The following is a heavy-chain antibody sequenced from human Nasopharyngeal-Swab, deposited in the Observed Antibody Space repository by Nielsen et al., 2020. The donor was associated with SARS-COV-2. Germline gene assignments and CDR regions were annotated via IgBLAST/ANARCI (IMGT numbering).Heavy chain of an antibody. J-gene: IGHJ6*03. V-gene: IGHV4-34*01. D-gene: IGHD6-13*01. CDR3: ARCFCPWKAAARWYYMDV. CDR2: TNHSGST. Sequence: PGKGLEWIGETNHSGSTNYNPSLKSRVTISVDTSKNQFSLKLTSVTAADTAVYYCARCFCPWKAAARWYYMDVWGKGTTVPSP.